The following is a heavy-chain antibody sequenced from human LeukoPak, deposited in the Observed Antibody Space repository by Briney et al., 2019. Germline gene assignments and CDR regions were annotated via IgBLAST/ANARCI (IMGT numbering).Heavy chain of an antibody. CDR2: ISYDGSNK. CDR1: GFTFSSYG. V-gene: IGHV3-30*18. Sequence: GGSLRLSCAASGFTFSSYGMHWVRQAPGKGLEWVAVISYDGSNKYYADSVKGRFTISRDNSKNTLYLQMNSLRAEDTAVYYCAKDSPNWGSFDYWGQGTLVTVSS. CDR3: AKDSPNWGSFDY. J-gene: IGHJ4*02. D-gene: IGHD7-27*01.